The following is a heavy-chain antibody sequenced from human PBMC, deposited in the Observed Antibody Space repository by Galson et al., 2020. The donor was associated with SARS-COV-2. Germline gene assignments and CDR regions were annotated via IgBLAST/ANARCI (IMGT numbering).Heavy chain of an antibody. CDR1: GGSISSGNYY. V-gene: IGHV4-31*03. D-gene: IGHD5-18*01. CDR3: ARVFDKPPRRPVETAMVTEGDY. J-gene: IGHJ4*02. CDR2: IYYSGNT. Sequence: PSETLSLTCTVSGGSISSGNYYWNWIRQHPGKGLEWIGYIYYSGNTFYNPSLKSRVSISIDTSKNQFSLNLSSVTAADTAVYYCARVFDKPPRRPVETAMVTEGDYWGQGTLVTVSS.